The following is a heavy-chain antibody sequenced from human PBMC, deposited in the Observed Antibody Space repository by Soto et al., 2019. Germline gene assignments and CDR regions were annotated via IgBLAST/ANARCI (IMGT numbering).Heavy chain of an antibody. V-gene: IGHV1-18*01. J-gene: IGHJ5*02. Sequence: QVQLVQSGAEVKKPGASVKVSCKASGYTFTSFTMSWVRHAPGQGLEWMGWISTYNGNTNYAQKLQGRVTMTTDTSTSTAYMELRSLRSDDTAMYYCARSLKDGDYSAWGQGTLVTVSS. D-gene: IGHD4-17*01. CDR3: ARSLKDGDYSA. CDR1: GYTFTSFT. CDR2: ISTYNGNT.